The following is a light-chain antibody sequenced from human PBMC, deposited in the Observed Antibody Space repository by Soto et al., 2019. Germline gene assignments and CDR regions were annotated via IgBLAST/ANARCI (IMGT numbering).Light chain of an antibody. CDR1: QGINNY. J-gene: IGKJ4*01. Sequence: DVQLTQSPSSLSASVGDRVTITCRASQGINNYLAWYQQKPGKVPNLLIYAASTLQSGVPSRFSGSGYGTYFIITICSLQPEDVATYYCQKFNSVPTFGGGTKVEI. CDR2: AAS. CDR3: QKFNSVPT. V-gene: IGKV1-27*01.